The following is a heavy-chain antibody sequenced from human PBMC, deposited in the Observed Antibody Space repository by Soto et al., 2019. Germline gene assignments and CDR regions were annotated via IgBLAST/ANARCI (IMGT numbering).Heavy chain of an antibody. CDR1: GGSFSGYY. CDR3: ARVGSVFVHRRWFDP. J-gene: IGHJ5*02. D-gene: IGHD2-15*01. V-gene: IGHV4-34*01. Sequence: QVQLQQWGAGLLKPSETLSLTCAVYGGSFSGYYWSWIRQPPGKGLEWIGEINHSGSTNYNPSLKSRVTISVDTSKNQFSLKLSSVTAADTAVYYCARVGSVFVHRRWFDPWGQGTLVTGSS. CDR2: INHSGST.